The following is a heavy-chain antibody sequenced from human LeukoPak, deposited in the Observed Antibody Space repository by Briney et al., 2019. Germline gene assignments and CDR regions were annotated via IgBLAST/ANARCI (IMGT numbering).Heavy chain of an antibody. Sequence: GGSLRLSCAASGFTFSDYYMSWIRQAPGKGLEWVSYTISRDNAKNSLYLQMNSLRAEDTAVYYCAKDALPHTYSYYFDFWGQGTLVTVSS. CDR1: GFTFSDYY. D-gene: IGHD2-15*01. V-gene: IGHV3-11*01. CDR3: AKDALPHTYSYYFDF. J-gene: IGHJ4*02.